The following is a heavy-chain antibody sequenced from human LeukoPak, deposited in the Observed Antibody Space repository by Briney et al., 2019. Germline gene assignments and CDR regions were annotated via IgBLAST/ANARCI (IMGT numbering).Heavy chain of an antibody. D-gene: IGHD3-10*01. CDR2: INPSGGST. CDR3: ARLSQLLWRREGWFDP. Sequence: ASVKVSCKVSGYTLTELSMHWVRQAPGQGLEWMGIINPSGGSTSYAQKFQGRVTMTRDMSTSTVYMELSSLRSDDTAVYYCARLSQLLWRREGWFDPWGQGTLVTVSS. V-gene: IGHV1-46*01. CDR1: GYTLTELS. J-gene: IGHJ5*02.